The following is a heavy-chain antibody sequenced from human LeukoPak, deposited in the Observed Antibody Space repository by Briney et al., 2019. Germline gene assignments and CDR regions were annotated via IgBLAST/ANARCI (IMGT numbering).Heavy chain of an antibody. CDR1: GYTFTGHH. CDR3: VGVTYSSYDDFDY. V-gene: IGHV1-2*02. D-gene: IGHD3-16*01. Sequence: ASVKVSCKTSGYTFTGHHIHWVRQAPAQGLEWMGWIYPSSGGTQYGQKSKGRVTMTRDTSVSTAYMELTRLQFDDTAVYYCVGVTYSSYDDFDYWGQGTLVTVSS. J-gene: IGHJ4*02. CDR2: IYPSSGGT.